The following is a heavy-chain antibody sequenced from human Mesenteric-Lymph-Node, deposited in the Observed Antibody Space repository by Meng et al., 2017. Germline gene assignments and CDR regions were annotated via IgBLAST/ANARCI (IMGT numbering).Heavy chain of an antibody. D-gene: IGHD2-2*02. V-gene: IGHV4-59*01. Sequence: GSLRLSCTVPGDSTSGYYWTWIRQPPGKGLEWIGYIYYSGSTNYNPSLKSRVTISIDTSKNQFSLKLSSVTAADTAVYYCARGSSFYTHWDWGQGTLVTVSS. CDR2: IYYSGST. CDR1: GDSTSGYY. J-gene: IGHJ4*02. CDR3: ARGSSFYTHWD.